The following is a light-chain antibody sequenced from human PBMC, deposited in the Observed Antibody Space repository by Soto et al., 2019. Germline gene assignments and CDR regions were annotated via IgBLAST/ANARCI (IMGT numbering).Light chain of an antibody. CDR2: KAS. CDR3: QQYKVFWT. Sequence: DIQMTQSPSTLSASVGDRVTITCRASQSISSWLAWYQQKPGKAPKLLIYKASSLESGVPSRFSGSGSGTEFTLTISSLQPDDFATYYCQQYKVFWTFGQGTKAELK. J-gene: IGKJ1*01. CDR1: QSISSW. V-gene: IGKV1-5*03.